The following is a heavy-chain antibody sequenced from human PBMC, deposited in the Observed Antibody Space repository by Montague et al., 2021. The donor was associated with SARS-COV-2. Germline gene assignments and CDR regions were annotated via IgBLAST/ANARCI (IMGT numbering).Heavy chain of an antibody. Sequence: SLRLSCAASGFTFNTYGMSWVRQAPGQGLEWVSCISGSGGKYYEGSVMGRFAISRDTSNNTLYLQMNSLRAEDTAIYYCAKQRGTITTTFDYWGQGSLVTVSS. CDR1: GFTFNTYG. V-gene: IGHV3-23*01. D-gene: IGHD1-1*01. J-gene: IGHJ4*02. CDR2: ISGSGGK. CDR3: AKQRGTITTTFDY.